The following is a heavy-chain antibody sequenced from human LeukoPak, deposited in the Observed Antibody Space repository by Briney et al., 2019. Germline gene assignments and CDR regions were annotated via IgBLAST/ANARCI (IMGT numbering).Heavy chain of an antibody. CDR2: ISYDGSNK. Sequence: GGSLRLSCAASGFTFSSYGMHWVRQAPGKGLEWVAVISYDGSNKYYADSVKGRFTISRDNSKNTLYLQMNSLRAEDTAVYYCARGVVFGVVIWTDAFDIWGQGTMVTVSS. CDR1: GFTFSSYG. V-gene: IGHV3-30*19. CDR3: ARGVVFGVVIWTDAFDI. J-gene: IGHJ3*02. D-gene: IGHD3-3*01.